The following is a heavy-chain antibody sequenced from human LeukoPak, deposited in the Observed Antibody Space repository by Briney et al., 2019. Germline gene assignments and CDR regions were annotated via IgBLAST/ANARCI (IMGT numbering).Heavy chain of an antibody. Sequence: SVNVSCKASGYTFTSYGISWVRQAPGQGLEWMGWISAYNGNTNYAQKLQGRVTMTTDTSTSTAYMELRSLRSDDTAVYYCARDGETVLRYFDWLLHFDYWGQGTLVTVSS. CDR3: ARDGETVLRYFDWLLHFDY. V-gene: IGHV1-18*01. CDR2: ISAYNGNT. J-gene: IGHJ4*02. D-gene: IGHD3-9*01. CDR1: GYTFTSYG.